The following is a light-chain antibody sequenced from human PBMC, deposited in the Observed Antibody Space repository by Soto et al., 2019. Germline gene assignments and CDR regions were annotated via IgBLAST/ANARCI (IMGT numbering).Light chain of an antibody. CDR3: QQYNSYS. CDR1: QGISSY. Sequence: IQLTQTPSSLSASVGDRVTITCRASQGISSYLAWYQQKPGTAPKVLIYHASNLQSGVPSRFSGSGSGTEFTLTISSLQPDDFATYYCQQYNSYSFGQGTKV. CDR2: HAS. V-gene: IGKV1-9*01. J-gene: IGKJ1*01.